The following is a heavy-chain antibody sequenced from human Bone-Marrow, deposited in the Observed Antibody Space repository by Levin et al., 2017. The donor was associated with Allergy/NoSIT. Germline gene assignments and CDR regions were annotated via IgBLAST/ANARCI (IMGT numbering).Heavy chain of an antibody. CDR3: AKWASYCGGDCYWFAPLDC. V-gene: IGHV3-23*01. D-gene: IGHD2-21*01. CDR2: ISGSGNNI. CDR1: GFTFNNYG. Sequence: HPGGSLRLSCAASGFTFNNYGLSWVRQAPGKGLEWVSAISGSGNNIYYADSVRGRFTISRDNSKNTLDLQLNSLTAEDTAVYYCAKWASYCGGDCYWFAPLDCWGQGALVTVSS. J-gene: IGHJ4*02.